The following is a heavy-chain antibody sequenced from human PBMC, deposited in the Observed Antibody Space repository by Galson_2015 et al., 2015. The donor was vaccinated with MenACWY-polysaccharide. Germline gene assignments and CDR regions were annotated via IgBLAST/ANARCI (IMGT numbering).Heavy chain of an antibody. CDR1: GFTFSNYA. CDR2: IGGSGSNT. Sequence: SLRLSCAASGFTFSNYAMSWVRQAPGKGLEWVSTIGGSGSNTHYADSVKGRFTISRDNSKNTLSLQMNSPRAEDTAVYYCARVRYSTGKYQFDYWGQGTLVAVSS. V-gene: IGHV3-23*01. D-gene: IGHD5-18*01. J-gene: IGHJ4*02. CDR3: ARVRYSTGKYQFDY.